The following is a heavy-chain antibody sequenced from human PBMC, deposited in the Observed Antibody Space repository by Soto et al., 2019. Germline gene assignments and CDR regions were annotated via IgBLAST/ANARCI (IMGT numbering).Heavy chain of an antibody. Sequence: ASVKVSCKASGYTFTSYAMHWVRQAPGQRLEWMGWINAGNGNTKYSQKFQGRVTITRDTSASTAYMELSSLRSEDTAVYYCAKAPPWNCISTSCYFGYWGQGTLVTVSS. V-gene: IGHV1-3*01. CDR3: AKAPPWNCISTSCYFGY. CDR1: GYTFTSYA. CDR2: INAGNGNT. J-gene: IGHJ4*02. D-gene: IGHD2-2*01.